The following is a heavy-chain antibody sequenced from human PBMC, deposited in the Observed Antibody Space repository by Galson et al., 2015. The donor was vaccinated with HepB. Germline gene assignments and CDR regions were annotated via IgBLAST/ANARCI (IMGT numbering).Heavy chain of an antibody. CDR1: GFTFSSYA. J-gene: IGHJ6*02. CDR3: ARGHDILTGYYWYGMDV. CDR2: ISYDGSNK. D-gene: IGHD3-9*01. Sequence: TLRLSCAASGFTFSSYATHWVRQAPGKGLEWVAVISYDGSNKYYADSVKGRFTISRDNSKNTLYLQMNSLRAEDTAVHYCARGHDILTGYYWYGMDVWGQGTTVTVSS. V-gene: IGHV3-30-3*01.